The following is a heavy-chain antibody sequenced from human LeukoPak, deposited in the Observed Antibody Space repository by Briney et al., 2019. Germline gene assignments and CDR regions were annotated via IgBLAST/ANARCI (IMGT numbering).Heavy chain of an antibody. J-gene: IGHJ4*02. D-gene: IGHD3-10*01. Sequence: SDPALVKPTQTLTLTCTFSGFSLTTSGMCVSWIRQPPGKGLEWLARIDWDDDKFYSTSLKTRLTISKDTSKNQVVLTMTNMDPVDTATYYCARTRFGDQGSRIDFWGQGTLVTVSS. CDR3: ARTRFGDQGSRIDF. CDR2: IDWDDDK. CDR1: GFSLTTSGMC. V-gene: IGHV2-70*17.